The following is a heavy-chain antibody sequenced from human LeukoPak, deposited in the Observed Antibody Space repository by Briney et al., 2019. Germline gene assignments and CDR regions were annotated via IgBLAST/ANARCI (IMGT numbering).Heavy chain of an antibody. CDR2: ISAYNGNT. CDR3: ARDPSGIAVAGSWFDP. Sequence: GASVKVSCKASGYTFTSYGISWVRQAPGQGLEWMGWISAYNGNTNYAQKLQGRATMTTDTSTSTAYMELRSLRSDDTAVYYCARDPSGIAVAGSWFDPWGQGTLVTVSS. V-gene: IGHV1-18*01. CDR1: GYTFTSYG. D-gene: IGHD6-19*01. J-gene: IGHJ5*02.